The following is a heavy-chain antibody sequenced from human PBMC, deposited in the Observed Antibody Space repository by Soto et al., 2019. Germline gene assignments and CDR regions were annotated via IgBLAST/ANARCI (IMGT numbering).Heavy chain of an antibody. CDR3: ARPSSYCGGDCYSPPDAFDI. D-gene: IGHD2-21*02. Sequence: SLKISCKGSGYSFTSYWIGWVRQMPGKGLEWMGIIYPGDSDTRYSPSFQGQVTISADKSISTAYLQWSSLKASDTAMYYCARPSSYCGGDCYSPPDAFDIWGQGTMVTVSS. CDR1: GYSFTSYW. V-gene: IGHV5-51*01. CDR2: IYPGDSDT. J-gene: IGHJ3*02.